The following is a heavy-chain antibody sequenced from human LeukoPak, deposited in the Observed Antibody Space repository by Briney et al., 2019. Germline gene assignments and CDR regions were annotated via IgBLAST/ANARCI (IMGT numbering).Heavy chain of an antibody. J-gene: IGHJ3*02. Sequence: SVKVSCKASGGTFSSYTISWVRQAPGQGLEWMGRIIPILGIANYAQKFQGRVTVTADKSTSTAYMELSSLRSEDTAVYYCARAQDSSGYDAFDIWGQGTMVTVSS. CDR1: GGTFSSYT. V-gene: IGHV1-69*02. CDR2: IIPILGIA. D-gene: IGHD3-22*01. CDR3: ARAQDSSGYDAFDI.